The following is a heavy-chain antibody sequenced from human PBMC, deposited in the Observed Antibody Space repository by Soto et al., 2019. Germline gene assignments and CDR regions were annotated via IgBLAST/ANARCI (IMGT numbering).Heavy chain of an antibody. CDR2: INHSGST. V-gene: IGHV4-34*01. Sequence: SETLSLTCAVYGGSFSCYYWSWIRQPPGKGLEWIGEINHSGSTNYNPSLKSRVTISVDTSKNQFSLKLSSVTAADTAVYYCAXLTSIATRPGLFHGMDVWGQGTTVTVLL. CDR1: GGSFSCYY. CDR3: AXLTSIATRPGLFHGMDV. D-gene: IGHD6-6*01. J-gene: IGHJ6*02.